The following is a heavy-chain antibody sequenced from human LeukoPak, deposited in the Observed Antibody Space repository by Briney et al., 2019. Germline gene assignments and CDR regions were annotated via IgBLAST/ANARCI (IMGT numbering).Heavy chain of an antibody. D-gene: IGHD5-18*01. J-gene: IGHJ4*02. Sequence: PSETLSLTCTVSGGSISSSSYYWGWIRQPPGQGLEWIGSIYYSGSTYYNPSLKSRVTISVDTSKNQFSLKLSSVTAADTAVYYCARRSGVDTAMVIDYWGQGTLVTVSS. CDR1: GGSISSSSYY. CDR3: ARRSGVDTAMVIDY. V-gene: IGHV4-39*01. CDR2: IYYSGST.